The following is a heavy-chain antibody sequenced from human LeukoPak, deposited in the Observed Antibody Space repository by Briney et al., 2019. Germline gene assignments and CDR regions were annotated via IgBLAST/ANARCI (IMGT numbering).Heavy chain of an antibody. CDR1: GFTFSSYA. CDR3: AKLLTSYYYGMDV. V-gene: IGHV3-23*01. Sequence: RGSLRLSCAASGFTFSSYAMRWVRQAPGKGLEGVSAISGSGGSTYYADSVKGRFTISRDNSKNTLYLQMNSLRVEDTAVYYCAKLLTSYYYGMDVWGQGTTVTVSS. J-gene: IGHJ6*02. CDR2: ISGSGGST. D-gene: IGHD4/OR15-4a*01.